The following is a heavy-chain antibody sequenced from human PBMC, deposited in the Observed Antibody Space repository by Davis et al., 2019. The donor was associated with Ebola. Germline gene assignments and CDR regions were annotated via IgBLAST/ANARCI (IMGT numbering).Heavy chain of an antibody. J-gene: IGHJ5*02. CDR3: AKDMNYGVPSWFDP. D-gene: IGHD1-7*01. Sequence: GESLKISCAASGFTFSSYGMHWVRQAPGKGLEWVAVISYDGSNKYYADSVKGRFTISRDNSKNTLYLQMNRLRAEDTAVYYCAKDMNYGVPSWFDPWGQGTLVTVSS. V-gene: IGHV3-30*18. CDR2: ISYDGSNK. CDR1: GFTFSSYG.